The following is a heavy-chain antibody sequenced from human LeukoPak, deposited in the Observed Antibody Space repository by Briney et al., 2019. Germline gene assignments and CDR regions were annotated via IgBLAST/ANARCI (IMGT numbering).Heavy chain of an antibody. CDR2: IKQDGSNK. Sequence: GGSLRLSCAASGFTFSSYWMSWVRQAPGKGLEWVANIKQDGSNKYYADSVKGRFTISRDNSKNTLYLQMNSLRAEDTAVCYCARDSWGTYGVTDYWGQGTLVTVSS. V-gene: IGHV3-7*01. CDR3: ARDSWGTYGVTDY. CDR1: GFTFSSYW. J-gene: IGHJ4*02. D-gene: IGHD3-16*01.